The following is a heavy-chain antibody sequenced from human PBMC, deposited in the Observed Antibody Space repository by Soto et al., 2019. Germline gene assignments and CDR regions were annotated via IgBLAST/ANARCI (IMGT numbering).Heavy chain of an antibody. V-gene: IGHV3-30*18. CDR2: ISYDGSNK. J-gene: IGHJ6*02. D-gene: IGHD1-26*01. Sequence: QTGGSLRLSCAASGFTFSSYGMHWVRQAPGKGLEWVAVISYDGSNKYYADSVKGRFTISRDNSKNTLYLQMNSLRAEDTAVYYCAKEVYPSIVGATPIPLLYYYYGMDVWGQGTTVTVSS. CDR3: AKEVYPSIVGATPIPLLYYYYGMDV. CDR1: GFTFSSYG.